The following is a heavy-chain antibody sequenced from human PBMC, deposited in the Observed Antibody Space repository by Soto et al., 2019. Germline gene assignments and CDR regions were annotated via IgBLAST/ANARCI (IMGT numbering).Heavy chain of an antibody. D-gene: IGHD2-2*01. CDR1: GFTVSSYA. CDR3: VLSDCLSTDGRRFHH. Sequence: GGSLRLSCAASGFTVSSYAMSWARHAPAGGLGWVSAISCSGDSTYHADSVKGRFTIVRDNYNNTLYLQMDSLRLEDTAIDYCVLSDCLSTDGRRFHHWGQGTLVTVSS. CDR2: ISCSGDST. J-gene: IGHJ1*01. V-gene: IGHV3-23*01.